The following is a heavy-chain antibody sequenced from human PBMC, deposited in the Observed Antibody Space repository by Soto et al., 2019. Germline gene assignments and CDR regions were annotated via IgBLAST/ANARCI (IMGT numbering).Heavy chain of an antibody. CDR3: ASGTLTVTAYNWFDP. Sequence: GASVKVSCKASGGTFSSYAISWVRQAPGQGLEWMGGIIPIFGTANYAQKFQGRVTITADKSTSTAYMELSSLRSEDTAVYYCASGTLTVTAYNWFDPWGQGTLVTVSS. V-gene: IGHV1-69*06. J-gene: IGHJ5*02. CDR1: GGTFSSYA. CDR2: IIPIFGTA. D-gene: IGHD4-4*01.